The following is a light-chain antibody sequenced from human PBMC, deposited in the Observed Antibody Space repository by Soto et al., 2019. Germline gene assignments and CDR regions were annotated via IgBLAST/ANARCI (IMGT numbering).Light chain of an antibody. CDR2: EVS. CDR1: SSDVGAYNY. J-gene: IGLJ3*02. Sequence: QSALTQPASVCGSPGQSITISCAGTSSDVGAYNYVSWYQQHPGSTPKIIIYEVSNRPSGVSDRFSGSKSGNTASLTISGLQAGDEADYFCSSFTTSSTRVFGGGTKLTVL. V-gene: IGLV2-14*01. CDR3: SSFTTSSTRV.